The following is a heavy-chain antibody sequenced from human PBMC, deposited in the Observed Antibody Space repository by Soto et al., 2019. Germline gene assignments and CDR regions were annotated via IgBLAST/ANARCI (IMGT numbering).Heavy chain of an antibody. CDR1: GGSLTSGTYS. J-gene: IGHJ4*02. V-gene: IGHV4-30-2*01. Sequence: QLQLRESGSRLVKPSQTLSLTCAVSGGSLTSGTYSWNWIRQPPGKGLEWIGYIFPSGTTYYNPSLKSRVSISIDVSKNHFSLNLRSLTAADTAVYYCARGREFDSWGQGTLVTVSS. CDR2: IFPSGTT. CDR3: ARGREFDS.